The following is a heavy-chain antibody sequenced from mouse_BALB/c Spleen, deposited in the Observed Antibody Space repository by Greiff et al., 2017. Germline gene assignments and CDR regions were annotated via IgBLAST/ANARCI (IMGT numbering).Heavy chain of an antibody. CDR2: IYPGSGNT. V-gene: IGHV1-84*02. D-gene: IGHD2-4*01. CDR1: GYTFTDYY. CDR3: ATMITTAWFAY. Sequence: QVQLQQSGPELVKPGASVKISCKASGYTFTDYYINWVKQKPGQGLEWIGWIYPGSGNTKYNEKFKGKATLTVDTSSSTDYMQLSSLTSEDTAVYFCATMITTAWFAYWGQGTLVTVSA. J-gene: IGHJ3*01.